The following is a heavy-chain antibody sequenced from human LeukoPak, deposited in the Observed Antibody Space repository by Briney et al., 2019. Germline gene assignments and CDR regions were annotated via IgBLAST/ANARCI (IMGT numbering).Heavy chain of an antibody. J-gene: IGHJ4*02. CDR3: AGASGFTETTWDFGV. CDR1: GASVRSYY. Sequence: SETLSLTCDVSGASVRSYYWSWIRQAPGKRLEWIGRVDTSGRANYNPSLRTRASISVDTPKSQFSLKVTSVTAADTAVYFCAGASGFTETTWDFGVWGQGALVIVSS. D-gene: IGHD4-17*01. V-gene: IGHV4-4*07. CDR2: VDTSGRA.